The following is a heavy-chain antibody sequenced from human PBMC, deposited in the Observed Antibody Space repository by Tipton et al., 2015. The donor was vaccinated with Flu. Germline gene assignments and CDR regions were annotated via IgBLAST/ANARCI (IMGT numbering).Heavy chain of an antibody. V-gene: IGHV4-39*01. CDR2: IYYSGST. J-gene: IGHJ4*02. D-gene: IGHD5-18*01. CDR1: GGSISSSSYY. CDR3: ARRQDTAMGFFSGWYSYHFDY. Sequence: TLSLTCTVSGGSISSSSYYWGWIRQPPGKGLEWIGSIYYSGSTYYNPSLKSRVTISGDTSKNQFSLKLSSVTAADTAVYYCARRQDTAMGFFSGWYSYHFDYWGQGTLVTVSS.